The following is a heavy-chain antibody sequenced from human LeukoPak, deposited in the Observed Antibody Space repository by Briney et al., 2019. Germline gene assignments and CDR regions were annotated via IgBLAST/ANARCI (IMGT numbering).Heavy chain of an antibody. CDR2: IGSTSRDK. D-gene: IGHD5-12*01. CDR1: GFTFSNYG. J-gene: IGHJ4*02. CDR3: VRGDYRDY. V-gene: IGHV3-21*01. Sequence: PGRSLRLSCAASGFTFSNYGMHWVRQAPGKGLEWVSSIGSTSRDKYFVGSVRGRFTISRDNAKNSLYLEMNSLRADDTAVYYCVRGDYRDYWGQGTLVTVSS.